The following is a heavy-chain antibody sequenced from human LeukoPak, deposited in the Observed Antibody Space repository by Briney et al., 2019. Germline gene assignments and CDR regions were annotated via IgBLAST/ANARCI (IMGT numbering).Heavy chain of an antibody. CDR2: ISTSSSYI. D-gene: IGHD2-15*01. V-gene: IGHV3-21*01. Sequence: GGSLRLSCAASGFTFSSYNMNWVRQAPGKGLEWVSSISTSSSYIYYTDSVKGRFTISRDNAKNSLYLQMNSLRAEDTAVYYCAGRLRDCSGGSCYPYWYFDLWGRGTLVTVSS. CDR1: GFTFSSYN. CDR3: AGRLRDCSGGSCYPYWYFDL. J-gene: IGHJ2*01.